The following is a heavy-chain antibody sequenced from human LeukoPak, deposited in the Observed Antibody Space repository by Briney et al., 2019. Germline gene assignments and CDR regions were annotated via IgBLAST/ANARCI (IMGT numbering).Heavy chain of an antibody. Sequence: ASVKVSCKTSGYTFTSYDINWVRQATGQGLEWMGWMNPDSGNTGYAQKFQGRVTITADESTSTAYMELSSLRSEDTAVAYCARRWLASGATHSFAPWGQGPLVTVSS. D-gene: IGHD3-10*01. J-gene: IGHJ5*02. CDR1: GYTFTSYD. CDR2: MNPDSGNT. CDR3: ARRWLASGATHSFAP. V-gene: IGHV1-8*03.